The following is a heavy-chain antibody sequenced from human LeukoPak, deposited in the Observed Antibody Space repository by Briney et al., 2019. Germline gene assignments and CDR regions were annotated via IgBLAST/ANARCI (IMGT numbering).Heavy chain of an antibody. CDR3: ATASGEGSLYDLGRSNWFDP. Sequence: SETLSLTCAVYGGSFSGYYWSWIRQPPGKGLEWIGEINHSGSTNYNPSLKSRVTISVDTSKNQFSLKLSSVTAADTAVYYCATASGEGSLYDLGRSNWFDPWGQGTLVTVSS. J-gene: IGHJ5*02. CDR2: INHSGST. D-gene: IGHD5/OR15-5a*01. CDR1: GGSFSGYY. V-gene: IGHV4-34*01.